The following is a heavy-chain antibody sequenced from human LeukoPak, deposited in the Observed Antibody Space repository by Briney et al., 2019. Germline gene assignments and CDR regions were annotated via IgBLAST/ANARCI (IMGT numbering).Heavy chain of an antibody. D-gene: IGHD3-16*02. CDR3: ARPHGGSYRYYYFDY. CDR1: GGSFSGYY. V-gene: IGHV4-34*01. J-gene: IGHJ4*02. Sequence: SETLSLTCAVYGGSFSGYYWSWIRQPPGKGLECIGEINHSGSTNYNPSLKSRVTISVDTSKNQFSLKLSSVTAAETAVYYCARPHGGSYRYYYFDYWGQGTLVTVSS. CDR2: INHSGST.